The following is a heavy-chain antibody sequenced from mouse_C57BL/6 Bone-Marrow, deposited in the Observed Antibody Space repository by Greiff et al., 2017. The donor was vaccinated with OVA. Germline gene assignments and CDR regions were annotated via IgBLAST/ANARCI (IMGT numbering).Heavy chain of an antibody. CDR2: INPKNVGT. CDR1: GYTFTDYN. D-gene: IGHD1-1*01. J-gene: IGHJ1*03. V-gene: IGHV1-22*01. CDR3: ARAGTTGVARDWYFDD. Sequence: EVQLQQSGPELVKPGASLKMSCKASGYTFTDYNMHWVKQTHGKSLEWMGYINPKNVGTSSNQKFKGKATFTVNKSSSTAYMELRSLTSEDYAVYDWARAGTTGVARDWYFDDWGTGTTVTVSS.